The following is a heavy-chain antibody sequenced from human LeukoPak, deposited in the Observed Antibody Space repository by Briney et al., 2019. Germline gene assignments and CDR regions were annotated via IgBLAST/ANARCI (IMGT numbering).Heavy chain of an antibody. J-gene: IGHJ4*02. V-gene: IGHV3-23*01. D-gene: IGHD6-13*01. Sequence: GGSLRLSCAASGFTFRNYAMIWVRQAPGKGLEWVSVISNGGASANYADSVKGRFTISRDNAKNSLYLQMNSLRAEDTAVYYCARDRVAAAVDYWGQGTLVTVSS. CDR2: ISNGGASA. CDR3: ARDRVAAAVDY. CDR1: GFTFRNYA.